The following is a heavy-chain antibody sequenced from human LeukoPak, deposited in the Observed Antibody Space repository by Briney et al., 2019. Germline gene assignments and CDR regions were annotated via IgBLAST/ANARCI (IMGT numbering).Heavy chain of an antibody. D-gene: IGHD1-26*01. CDR2: IGLIYTTESTEST. V-gene: IGHV4-4*07. J-gene: IGHJ5*02. CDR1: GGSISSYY. Sequence: SETLSLTCTVSGGSISSYYWGWIRQPAGKGLEWIGRIGLIYTTESTESTNYNPSLKSRVTMSVDTSKNQFSLKLTSVTAADTAVYYCARNLLPYSGSYYNWFDPWGQGTLVTVAS. CDR3: ARNLLPYSGSYYNWFDP.